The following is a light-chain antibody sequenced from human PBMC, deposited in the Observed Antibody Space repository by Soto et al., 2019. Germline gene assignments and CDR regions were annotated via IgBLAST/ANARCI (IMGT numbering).Light chain of an antibody. CDR1: QGISNY. Sequence: DIQMTQSPSSLSASVGDRVTITCRASQGISNYLAWYQQKPGKVPKLLIYAAFTLQSGAPSRFSGSGFGTDFTLTISSLQPEDVATYYCQQTYSPPSITFGQGTRLDIK. V-gene: IGKV1-27*01. CDR3: QQTYSPPSIT. CDR2: AAF. J-gene: IGKJ5*01.